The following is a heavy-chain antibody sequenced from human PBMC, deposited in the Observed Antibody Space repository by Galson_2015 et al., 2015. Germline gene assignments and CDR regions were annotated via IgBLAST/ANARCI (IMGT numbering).Heavy chain of an antibody. V-gene: IGHV3-30*04. CDR3: ARLRRWLQLDFDF. CDR1: GFIFTNYA. J-gene: IGHJ4*02. CDR2: MSFDGSQK. Sequence: SLRLSCAASGFIFTNYAIHWVRQAPGKGLEWVAFMSFDGSQKYYADSVKGRFTISRDNSKNTLYLQMNTRRTEDTAVYYCARLRRWLQLDFDFWGQGTLVTVSS. D-gene: IGHD5-24*01.